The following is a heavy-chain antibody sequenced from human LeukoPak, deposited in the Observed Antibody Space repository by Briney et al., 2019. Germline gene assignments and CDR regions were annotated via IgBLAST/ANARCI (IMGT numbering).Heavy chain of an antibody. V-gene: IGHV3-9*01. CDR2: LNWNGGDM. J-gene: IGHJ4*02. CDR3: TKGTTGYSSAWLDY. D-gene: IGHD6-19*01. CDR1: GFTFDDYA. Sequence: GRSLRLSCEASGFTFDDYAMHWVRQAPGKGLEWVAGLNWNGGDMAYADSVKGRFTISRDNAKNSLWLQMNSLTPEDTALYYCTKGTTGYSSAWLDYWGQGVLVTVSS.